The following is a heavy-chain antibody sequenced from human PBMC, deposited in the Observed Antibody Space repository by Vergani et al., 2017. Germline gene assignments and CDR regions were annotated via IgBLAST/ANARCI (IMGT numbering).Heavy chain of an antibody. V-gene: IGHV4-30-4*01. CDR3: AREVVVVVPAAPYNWFDP. Sequence: QVQLQESGPGLVKPSQTLSLTCTVSGGSISSGDYYWSWIRQPPGKGLEWIGYIYTSGSTNYNPSLKSRVTMSVDTSKNQFSLKLSSVTAADTAVYYCAREVVVVVPAAPYNWFDPWGQGTLVTVSS. CDR1: GGSISSGDYY. CDR2: IYTSGST. D-gene: IGHD2-2*01. J-gene: IGHJ5*02.